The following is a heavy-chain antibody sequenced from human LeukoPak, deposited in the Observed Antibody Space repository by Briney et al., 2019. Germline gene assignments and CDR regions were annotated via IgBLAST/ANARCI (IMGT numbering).Heavy chain of an antibody. V-gene: IGHV3-7*03. D-gene: IGHD6-13*01. CDR1: GFTFSSYW. CDR2: IKQDGSEK. Sequence: GGSLRLSCAASGFTFSSYWMSWVRQASGKGLEWVANIKQDGSEKYYVDSVKGRFTISRDNAKNSLYLQMNSLRADDTAFYYCTRIARDAFDIWGQGTMVTVSS. CDR3: TRIARDAFDI. J-gene: IGHJ3*02.